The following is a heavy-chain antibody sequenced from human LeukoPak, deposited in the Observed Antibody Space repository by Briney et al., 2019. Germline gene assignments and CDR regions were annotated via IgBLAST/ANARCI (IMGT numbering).Heavy chain of an antibody. CDR3: ARVGYCSGPICFPPAATGMLDS. Sequence: ASVKVSCKAYGYTFTSYGISWVRRAPGQGLEWMGWISGYNGNTTYAQNLQGRVTMTTDTSTNTAYMGLRSLRSDDTAVYFCARVGYCSGPICFPPAATGMLDSWGQGTLVTVSS. V-gene: IGHV1-18*01. D-gene: IGHD2-2*01. CDR2: ISGYNGNT. CDR1: GYTFTSYG. J-gene: IGHJ4*02.